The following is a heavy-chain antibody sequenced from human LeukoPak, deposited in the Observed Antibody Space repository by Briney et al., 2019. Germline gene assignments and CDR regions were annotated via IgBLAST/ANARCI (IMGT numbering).Heavy chain of an antibody. D-gene: IGHD3-10*01. J-gene: IGHJ6*03. CDR3: ASGTGSSSYYSMDV. Sequence: GASVKVSCKASGYTFTGYYMHWVRQAPGQGPQWMGRINPNSGGTNYAQQFQGRVTITRDMSISPAYMELSRLRPDDTAVYYCASGTGSSSYYSMDVWGKGTTVTVSS. CDR2: INPNSGGT. V-gene: IGHV1-2*06. CDR1: GYTFTGYY.